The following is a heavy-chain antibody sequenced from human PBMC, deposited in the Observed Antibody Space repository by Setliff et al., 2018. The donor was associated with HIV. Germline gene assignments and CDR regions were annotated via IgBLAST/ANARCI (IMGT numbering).Heavy chain of an antibody. CDR1: GCSISSGYY. CDR2: FYHSTT. J-gene: IGHJ5*02. Sequence: KPSETLSLTCVVSGCSISSGYYWGWIRQPPGTGLEWIGSFYHSTTYYNPSLKSRVTISVDTSKNQFSLKLISVTAADTAVYYCARYGGNSFWFDPWGQGTLVTVSS. CDR3: ARYGGNSFWFDP. D-gene: IGHD2-21*01. V-gene: IGHV4-38-2*01.